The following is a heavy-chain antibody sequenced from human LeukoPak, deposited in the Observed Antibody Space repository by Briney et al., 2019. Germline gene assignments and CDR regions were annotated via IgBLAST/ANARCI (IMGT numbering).Heavy chain of an antibody. CDR3: ARDDPDDYGDYGYFDY. J-gene: IGHJ4*02. D-gene: IGHD4-17*01. V-gene: IGHV1-69*04. Sequence: GASVKVSCKASGGTFSFYAINWVRQAPGQGLEWMGRIIPILGIANYAQKFQGRVTITADKSTSTAYMELSSLRSEDTAVYYCARDDPDDYGDYGYFDYWGQGTLVTVSS. CDR2: IIPILGIA. CDR1: GGTFSFYA.